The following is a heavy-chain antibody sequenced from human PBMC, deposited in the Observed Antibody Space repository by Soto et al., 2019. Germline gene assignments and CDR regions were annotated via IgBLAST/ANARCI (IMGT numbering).Heavy chain of an antibody. CDR1: GYTFIGYG. CDR3: ARDRYSSGWHFDY. Sequence: QVQLVQSGGEVKKPGASVKVSCKASGYTFIGYGISWVRQAPGQGLEWMGWISPYNSNTNYAQKFQGRVTMTTDTSTGTAYMELRSLRSDDTAVYYCARDRYSSGWHFDYWGQGTLVTVSS. J-gene: IGHJ4*02. CDR2: ISPYNSNT. D-gene: IGHD6-19*01. V-gene: IGHV1-18*01.